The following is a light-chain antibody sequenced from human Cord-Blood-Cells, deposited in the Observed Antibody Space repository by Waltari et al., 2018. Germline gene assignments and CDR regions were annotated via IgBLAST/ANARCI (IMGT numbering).Light chain of an antibody. V-gene: IGKV1-33*01. J-gene: IGKJ3*01. CDR2: DAS. CDR3: QQYDNLPFT. CDR1: QDISNY. Sequence: DIQMTQSPSSLSASVGDRVTITCQASQDISNYLNWYQQKPGKAPKLLIYDASNLETGVPSRFSGSGSGTDVTYTSSSLQPEDIATYYCQQYDNLPFTFGPGTKVDIK.